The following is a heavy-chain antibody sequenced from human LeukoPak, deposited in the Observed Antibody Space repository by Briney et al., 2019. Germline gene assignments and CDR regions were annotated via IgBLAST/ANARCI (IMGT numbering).Heavy chain of an antibody. CDR2: INHSGST. J-gene: IGHJ3*02. CDR3: ARATLDAFDI. V-gene: IGHV4-34*01. CDR1: GGSFSGYY. Sequence: SETLSLTCAVYGGSFSGYYWSWIRQPPGEGLEWIGEINHSGSTNYNPSLKSRVTISVDTSKNQFSLKLSSVTAADTAVYYCARATLDAFDIWGQGTMVTVSS.